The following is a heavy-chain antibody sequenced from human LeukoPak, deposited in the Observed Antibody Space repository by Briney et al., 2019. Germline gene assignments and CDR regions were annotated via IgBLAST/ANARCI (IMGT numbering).Heavy chain of an antibody. Sequence: SETLSLTCAVSGYSFTGGYYWGWIRQPPGEGLEWIGSVYHTGAAYYNPSLRSRVTFSVDTTKNQFSLKLSSLTAADTAVYYCAGYGGQTSGRVHWGQGTLVTASS. D-gene: IGHD4-23*01. CDR3: AGYGGQTSGRVH. J-gene: IGHJ4*02. CDR1: GYSFTGGYY. V-gene: IGHV4-38-2*01. CDR2: VYHTGAA.